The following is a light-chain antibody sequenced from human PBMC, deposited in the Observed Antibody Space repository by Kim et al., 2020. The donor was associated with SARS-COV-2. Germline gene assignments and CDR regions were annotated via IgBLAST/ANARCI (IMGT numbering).Light chain of an antibody. CDR3: QQRSNVAPRT. Sequence: PGERANDPCAARQRVSIYVAWYPRKPGKAPRLLIYDASNRATGLPARFSGSGAGTDCTLTISSLEAEGFEIYYCQQRSNVAPRTFGGGTKVDIK. CDR1: QRVSIY. V-gene: IGKV3-11*01. J-gene: IGKJ4*01. CDR2: DAS.